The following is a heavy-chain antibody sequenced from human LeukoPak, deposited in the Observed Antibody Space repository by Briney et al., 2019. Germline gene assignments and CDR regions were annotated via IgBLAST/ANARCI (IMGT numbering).Heavy chain of an antibody. Sequence: PGGSLRLSCAASGFTFSDYYMSWIRQAPGKGLEWVSYISSGGRTIYYADSVKGRFTISRDNAKNSLYLQMNSLRAEDTAVYYCARDPSSSSWYDYYYYYMDVWGKGTTVTISS. V-gene: IGHV3-11*01. CDR1: GFTFSDYY. J-gene: IGHJ6*03. CDR3: ARDPSSSSWYDYYYYYMDV. D-gene: IGHD6-13*01. CDR2: ISSGGRTI.